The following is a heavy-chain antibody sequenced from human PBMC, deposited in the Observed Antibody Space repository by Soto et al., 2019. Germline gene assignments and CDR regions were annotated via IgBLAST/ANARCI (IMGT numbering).Heavy chain of an antibody. CDR1: GGTFSSYT. Sequence: QVQLVQSGAEVKKPGSSVKVSCKASGGTFSSYTIRWVRQAPGQGLEWMGRIIPILGIANYAQKFQGRVTITADKSTSTAYMELSSLRSEDTAVYYCARDQGAAGGLDYWGQGTLVTVSS. CDR2: IIPILGIA. V-gene: IGHV1-69*08. D-gene: IGHD2-8*02. J-gene: IGHJ4*02. CDR3: ARDQGAAGGLDY.